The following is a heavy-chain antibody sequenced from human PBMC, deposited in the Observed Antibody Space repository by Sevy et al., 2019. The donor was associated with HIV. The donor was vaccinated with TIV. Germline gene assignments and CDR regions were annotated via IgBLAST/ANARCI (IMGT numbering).Heavy chain of an antibody. CDR1: GFTFSRYS. CDR3: ARVGGYCSSTSCYEYYYYGMDV. V-gene: IGHV3-7*01. J-gene: IGHJ6*02. Sequence: GGSLRLSCAASGFTFSRYSMSWVRQAPGKGLEWVANIKQDGSEKYYVDSVKGRFTISRNNAKNSLYLQMNSLGAEDTAVYYCARVGGYCSSTSCYEYYYYGMDVWGQGTTVTVSS. D-gene: IGHD2-2*01. CDR2: IKQDGSEK.